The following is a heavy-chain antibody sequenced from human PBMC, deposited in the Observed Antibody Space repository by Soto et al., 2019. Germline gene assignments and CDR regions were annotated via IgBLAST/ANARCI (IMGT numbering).Heavy chain of an antibody. CDR3: ARARPLCSGGSCYAMDV. Sequence: ASVKVSCKASGYTFTNHYMHWVRQAPGQGLEWMGIINPSGGRTSYAQKFQGGVSMTRDTSTTTVYMELSSLTSEDTAVYFCARARPLCSGGSCYAMDVWGQGTTVTVSS. V-gene: IGHV1-46*01. D-gene: IGHD2-15*01. J-gene: IGHJ6*02. CDR1: GYTFTNHY. CDR2: INPSGGRT.